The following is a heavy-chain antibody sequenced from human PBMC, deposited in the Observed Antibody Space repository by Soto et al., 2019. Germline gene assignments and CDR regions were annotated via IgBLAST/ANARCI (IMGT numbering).Heavy chain of an antibody. CDR2: ISDGGDRI. CDR1: GFTFRSNS. J-gene: IGHJ4*02. D-gene: IGHD1-26*01. Sequence: SLRLSCAASGFTFRSNSMSWVRQAPGEGLEWVSAISDGGDRIYYVDSVKGRFTISRDNSKNKLYLQMDSLRAEDTAVYYCVTLALGKFDYWGQGTLVTVSS. CDR3: VTLALGKFDY. V-gene: IGHV3-23*01.